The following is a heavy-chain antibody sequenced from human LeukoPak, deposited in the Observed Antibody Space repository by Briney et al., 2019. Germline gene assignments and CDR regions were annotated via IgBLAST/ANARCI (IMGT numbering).Heavy chain of an antibody. D-gene: IGHD3-9*01. V-gene: IGHV4-39*01. CDR2: IYYSGST. Sequence: PSETLSLTCTVSGGSISSSSYYWGWIRQPPGKGLEWIGSIYYSGSTYYNPSLKSRVTISVDTSKNQFSLKLSSVTAADTAVYYCARHNTYYDILTGYYRPGYYFDYWGQGTLVTVSS. CDR3: ARHNTYYDILTGYYRPGYYFDY. J-gene: IGHJ4*02. CDR1: GGSISSSSYY.